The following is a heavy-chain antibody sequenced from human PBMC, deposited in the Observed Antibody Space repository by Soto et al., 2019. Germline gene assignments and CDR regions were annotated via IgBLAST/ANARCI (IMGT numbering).Heavy chain of an antibody. CDR3: AKVSSSWYAGFFDL. Sequence: EVQLLESGGGLVQPGGSLRLSCTASGFTFSSHAMTWVRQAPGKGLEWVSGLSDSGGSTYYADSVKGQFTISRDNSMNTLYLQMNTLRAEDTAVYYCAKVSSSWYAGFFDLWGQGTLVTVSS. J-gene: IGHJ4*02. CDR2: LSDSGGST. CDR1: GFTFSSHA. D-gene: IGHD6-13*01. V-gene: IGHV3-23*01.